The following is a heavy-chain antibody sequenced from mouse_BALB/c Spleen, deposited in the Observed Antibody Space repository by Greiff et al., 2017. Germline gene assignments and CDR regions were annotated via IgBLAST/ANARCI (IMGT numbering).Heavy chain of an antibody. Sequence: QVQLQQSGPELVKPGASVKISCKASGYAFSSSWMNWVKQRPGPGLEWIGRIYPGDGDTNYNGKFKGKATLTADKSSSTAYMQLSSLTSVDSAVYFCATITTATVFDYWGQGTTLTVSS. V-gene: IGHV1-82*01. D-gene: IGHD1-2*01. CDR1: GYAFSSSW. J-gene: IGHJ2*01. CDR2: IYPGDGDT. CDR3: ATITTATVFDY.